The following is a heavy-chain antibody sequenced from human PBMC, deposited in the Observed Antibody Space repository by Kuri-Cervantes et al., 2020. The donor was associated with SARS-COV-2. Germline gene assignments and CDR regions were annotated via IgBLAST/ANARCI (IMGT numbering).Heavy chain of an antibody. D-gene: IGHD2-8*01. CDR1: GGSISSSSYY. Sequence: GSLRLSCTVSGGSISSSSYYWGWIRQPPGKGLEWIGSIYYSGSTYYNPSLKSRVTISVDTSKNQFSLKLSSVTAADTAVYYCARGVGVGHLKSVGGYWGQGTLVTVSS. CDR2: IYYSGST. V-gene: IGHV4-39*01. CDR3: ARGVGVGHLKSVGGY. J-gene: IGHJ4*02.